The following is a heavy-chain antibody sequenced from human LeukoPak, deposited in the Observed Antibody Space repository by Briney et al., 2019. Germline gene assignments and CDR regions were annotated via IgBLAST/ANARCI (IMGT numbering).Heavy chain of an antibody. J-gene: IGHJ5*02. D-gene: IGHD2-15*01. Sequence: SETLSLTCTVSGGSITGYHWSWIRQPAGKGLEWIGHMDTSGHTNYNSSLMSRVTMSVDTSKNQFSLRLTSVTAADTAVYYCARHWSHSVAQFGRSYWFDPWGQGTLVTVSS. CDR1: GGSITGYH. CDR2: MDTSGHT. CDR3: ARHWSHSVAQFGRSYWFDP. V-gene: IGHV4-4*07.